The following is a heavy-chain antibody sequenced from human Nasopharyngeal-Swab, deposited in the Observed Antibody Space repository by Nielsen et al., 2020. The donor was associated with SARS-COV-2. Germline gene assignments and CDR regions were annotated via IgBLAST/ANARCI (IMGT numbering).Heavy chain of an antibody. V-gene: IGHV3-9*01. CDR1: GFTFDDYA. CDR3: ARAYYFDS. J-gene: IGHJ4*02. Sequence: SLKISCATSGFTFDDYAMHWVRQAPGKGLEWVSGISWNSADIGYAASVKGRFTISRDNAKNTLYLQMNSLRAEDTAVYYCARAYYFDSWGQGTLVTVSS. CDR2: ISWNSADI.